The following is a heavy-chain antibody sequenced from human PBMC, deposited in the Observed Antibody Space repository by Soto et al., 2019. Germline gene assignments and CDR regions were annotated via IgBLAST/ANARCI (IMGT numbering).Heavy chain of an antibody. Sequence: KPSETLSLTCSVSGGSITTGICYWSWIRQNAGEGLEWIGNIFPSGRSHFNPSFKSRSQLFVDTSKNQFSLRLDSVTAADTALYRCARTCGGRGYFASWGLGILVTVSS. J-gene: IGHJ4*02. CDR2: IFPSGRS. CDR1: GGSITTGICY. D-gene: IGHD2-21*01. V-gene: IGHV4-31*03. CDR3: ARTCGGRGYFAS.